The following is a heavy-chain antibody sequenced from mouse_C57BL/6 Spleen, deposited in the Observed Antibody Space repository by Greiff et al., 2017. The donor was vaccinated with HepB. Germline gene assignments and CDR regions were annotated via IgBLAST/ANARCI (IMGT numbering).Heavy chain of an antibody. CDR3: AREGTTAHVDY. D-gene: IGHD3-2*02. Sequence: DVQLQESGPGLVKPSQSLSLTCSVTGYSITSGYYWNWIRQFPGNKLEWMGYISYDGSNNYNPSLKNRISITRDTSKNQFFLKLNSVTTEDTATYYCAREGTTAHVDYWGQGTTLTVSS. J-gene: IGHJ2*01. CDR2: ISYDGSN. V-gene: IGHV3-6*01. CDR1: GYSITSGYY.